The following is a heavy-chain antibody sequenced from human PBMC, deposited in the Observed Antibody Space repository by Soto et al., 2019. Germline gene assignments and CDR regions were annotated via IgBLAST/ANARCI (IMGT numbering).Heavy chain of an antibody. J-gene: IGHJ5*02. CDR1: GYTFTSYD. CDR3: ARAGRTYYYDSSGYYYWFDP. Sequence: QVQLVQSGAEVKKPGASVKVSCKASGYTFTSYDINWVRQATGQGLEWMGWMNPNSGNTGYAQKFQGRVTMTRNTSISTAYMERSSLRSEDTAVYYCARAGRTYYYDSSGYYYWFDPWGQGTLVTVSS. D-gene: IGHD3-22*01. V-gene: IGHV1-8*01. CDR2: MNPNSGNT.